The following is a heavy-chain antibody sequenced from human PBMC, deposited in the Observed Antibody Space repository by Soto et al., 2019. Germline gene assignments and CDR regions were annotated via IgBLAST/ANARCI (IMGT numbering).Heavy chain of an antibody. V-gene: IGHV4-30-4*01. D-gene: IGHD5-18*01. Sequence: SETLSLTCTVSGGSISSGDYYWSWIRQPPGKGLEWIGYIYYSGTTYYNPSLKSRVTISVDTSKNQFSLKVSSVTAADTAVYYCARALIQLWPHYYYGMDVWGQGTTVTVSS. CDR1: GGSISSGDYY. CDR3: ARALIQLWPHYYYGMDV. CDR2: IYYSGTT. J-gene: IGHJ6*02.